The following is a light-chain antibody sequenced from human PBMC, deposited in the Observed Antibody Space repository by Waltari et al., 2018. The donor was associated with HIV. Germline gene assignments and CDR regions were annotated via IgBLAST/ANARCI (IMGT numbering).Light chain of an antibody. Sequence: QSVLTQPASVSGFPWQSLTISCTRATTDFGHYNFLSWYQYPPCKVPKVIIYEILTRPSGVSDRFSGSKSGNTAYLTISQLRAEDEADYYCTSYTANDTLVFGGGTKVTVL. CDR1: TTDFGHYNF. CDR2: EIL. CDR3: TSYTANDTLV. J-gene: IGLJ2*01. V-gene: IGLV2-14*01.